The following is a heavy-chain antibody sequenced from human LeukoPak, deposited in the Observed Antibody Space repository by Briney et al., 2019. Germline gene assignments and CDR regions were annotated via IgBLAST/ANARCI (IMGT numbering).Heavy chain of an antibody. Sequence: ASVKVSCKASGYTFTSYGISWVRQAPGQGLEWMGWISAYNGNTNYAQKFQGWVTMTRDTSISTAYMELSRLRSDDTAVYYCARDGSSSGPDAFDIWGQGTMVTVSS. D-gene: IGHD3-22*01. V-gene: IGHV1-18*01. CDR3: ARDGSSSGPDAFDI. J-gene: IGHJ3*02. CDR2: ISAYNGNT. CDR1: GYTFTSYG.